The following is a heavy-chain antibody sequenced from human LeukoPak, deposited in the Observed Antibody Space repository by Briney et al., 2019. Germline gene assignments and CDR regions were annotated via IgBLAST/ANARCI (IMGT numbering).Heavy chain of an antibody. Sequence: GRSLRLFCAASGFTFDDYAMHWVRQAPGKGLEWVSGISWNSGSIGYADSVKGRFTISRDNSMNSLYLQMNSLRAEDTALYYCAKDITRYNSGCDYWGQGTLVTVSS. V-gene: IGHV3-9*01. J-gene: IGHJ4*02. CDR2: ISWNSGSI. CDR1: GFTFDDYA. D-gene: IGHD6-19*01. CDR3: AKDITRYNSGCDY.